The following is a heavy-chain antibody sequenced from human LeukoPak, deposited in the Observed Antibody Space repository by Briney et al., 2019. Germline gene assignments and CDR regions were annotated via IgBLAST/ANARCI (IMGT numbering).Heavy chain of an antibody. CDR2: INPNSGGT. J-gene: IGHJ4*02. CDR3: ARVGYCSRGVCYNYDY. CDR1: GYSFTGNY. D-gene: IGHD2-8*01. Sequence: ASVRVSCKASGYSFTGNYMHWVRQAPGQGFEWMGWINPNSGGTNYAQKFKGRVLMTRDTSISTAYMELSSLKSDDTAVYYCARVGYCSRGVCYNYDYWGQGTQVTVSS. V-gene: IGHV1-2*02.